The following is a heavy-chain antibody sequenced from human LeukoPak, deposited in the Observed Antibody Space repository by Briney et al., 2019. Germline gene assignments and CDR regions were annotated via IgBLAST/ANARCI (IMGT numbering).Heavy chain of an antibody. CDR2: VSPNGYTI. CDR1: GFTLSNYN. D-gene: IGHD2-2*01. Sequence: GGSLRLSCAASGFTLSNYNMNWVRQAPGKGLEWVSYVSPNGYTIHYADSVKGRFTISRDNAKDSLYLQMNGLRAEDTAVYYCARGVPAAISNWYFDLGGRGTLVTVSS. J-gene: IGHJ2*01. CDR3: ARGVPAAISNWYFDL. V-gene: IGHV3-48*01.